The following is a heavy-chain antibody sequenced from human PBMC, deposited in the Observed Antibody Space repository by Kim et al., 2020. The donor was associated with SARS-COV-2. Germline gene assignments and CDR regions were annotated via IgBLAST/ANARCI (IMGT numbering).Heavy chain of an antibody. Sequence: PTYAQGFTGRFVFSLDTSVSTAYLQISSLKAEDTAVYYCARDIGSVPLDPWGQGTLVTVSS. CDR2: P. J-gene: IGHJ5*02. D-gene: IGHD2-15*01. V-gene: IGHV7-4-1*02. CDR3: ARDIGSVPLDP.